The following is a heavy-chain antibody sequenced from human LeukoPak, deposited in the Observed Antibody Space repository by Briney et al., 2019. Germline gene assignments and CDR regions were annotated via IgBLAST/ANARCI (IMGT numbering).Heavy chain of an antibody. CDR3: ARGQGTVTTH. CDR2: ISRSGST. J-gene: IGHJ4*02. V-gene: IGHV4-34*01. CDR1: GGSFRGYY. Sequence: SETLSLTCAVYGGSFRGYYWSWMRQPPGKGLECIGKISRSGSTNYNPTLKSRVIRSVATSKNKFSLKLSSGTAAETAVYYCARGQGTVTTHWGQGTLVTVSS. D-gene: IGHD4-17*01.